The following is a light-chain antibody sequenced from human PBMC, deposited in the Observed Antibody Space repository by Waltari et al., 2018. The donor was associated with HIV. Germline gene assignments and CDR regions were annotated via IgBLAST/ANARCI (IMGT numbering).Light chain of an antibody. CDR3: QAWDSSTGV. J-gene: IGLJ2*01. Sequence: SYELTQPPSVSVSPGQTASITCSGDKLGATSPGWYQQMPGQSPVLVIYQDTKRPPGIPERFSGSNSGNTATLTISGTQALDEADYYCQAWDSSTGVFGGGTKLTVL. V-gene: IGLV3-1*01. CDR2: QDT. CDR1: KLGATS.